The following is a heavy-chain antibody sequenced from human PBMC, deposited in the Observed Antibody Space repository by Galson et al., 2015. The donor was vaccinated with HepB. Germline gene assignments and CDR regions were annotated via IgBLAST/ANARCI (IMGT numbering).Heavy chain of an antibody. J-gene: IGHJ3*02. CDR3: ASDLYSGSYVDAFDI. CDR2: IYSGGST. V-gene: IGHV3-66*01. CDR1: GFTVSSNY. D-gene: IGHD1-26*01. Sequence: SLRLSCAASGFTVSSNYMSWVRQAPGKGLEWVSVIYSGGSTYYADSVKGRFTISRDNSKNTLYLQMNSLRAEDTAVYYCASDLYSGSYVDAFDIWGQGTMVTVSS.